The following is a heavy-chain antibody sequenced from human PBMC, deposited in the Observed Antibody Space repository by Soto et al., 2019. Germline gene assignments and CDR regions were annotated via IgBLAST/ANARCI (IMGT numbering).Heavy chain of an antibody. CDR1: GFTVSSNY. Sequence: HPGGSLRLSCAASGFTVSSNYMSWVRQAPGKGLEWVSVIYSGGSTYYADSVKGRFTISRDNSKNTLYLQMNSLRAEDTAVYYCARDRHDILTGYYSYGMDVWGQGTTVTVSS. CDR3: ARDRHDILTGYYSYGMDV. J-gene: IGHJ6*02. CDR2: IYSGGST. V-gene: IGHV3-66*01. D-gene: IGHD3-9*01.